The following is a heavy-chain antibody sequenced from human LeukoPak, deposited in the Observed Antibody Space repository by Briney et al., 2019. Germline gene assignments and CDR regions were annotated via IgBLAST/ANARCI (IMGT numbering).Heavy chain of an antibody. V-gene: IGHV4-39*07. CDR1: GGSISSSSYY. CDR2: IYYSGST. CDR3: ARETLYYYDSSGHYGGDAFDI. D-gene: IGHD3-22*01. J-gene: IGHJ3*02. Sequence: NSSETLSLTCTVSGGSISSSSYYWGWIRQSPGKGLEWIGSIYYSGSTYYNPSLKSRVTISVDTSKNQFSLKLSSVTAADTAVYYCARETLYYYDSSGHYGGDAFDIWGQGTMVTVSS.